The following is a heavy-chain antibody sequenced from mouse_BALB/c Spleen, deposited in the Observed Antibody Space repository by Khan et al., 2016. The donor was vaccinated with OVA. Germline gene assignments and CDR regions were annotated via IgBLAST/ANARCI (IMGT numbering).Heavy chain of an antibody. CDR1: GYTFTSYY. CDR2: IYPGNVNT. V-gene: IGHV1S56*01. D-gene: IGHD2-1*01. CDR3: ARWGGNYPSYAMDY. Sequence: QVQLQQSGPELVKPGASMRISCKASGYTFTSYYIHWVKQRPGPGLEWIGGIYPGNVNTNYNEKLKGKATLNADKSSRTAYLHHSSLTSEDSAVYFCARWGGNYPSYAMDYWGQGTSVTVSS. J-gene: IGHJ4*01.